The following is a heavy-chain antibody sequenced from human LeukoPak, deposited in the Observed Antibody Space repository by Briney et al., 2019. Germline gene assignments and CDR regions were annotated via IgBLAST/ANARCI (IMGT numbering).Heavy chain of an antibody. CDR1: GFTFSSYA. D-gene: IGHD3-3*01. CDR2: ISGSGGST. V-gene: IGHV3-23*01. CDR3: AKNPRGLQFRVLIRLDY. J-gene: IGHJ4*02. Sequence: GGSLRLSCAASGFTFSSYAMSWVRQAPGKGLEWVSAISGSGGSTYYADSVKGRFTISRDNSKNTLYLQMNSLRAEDTAVYYCAKNPRGLQFRVLIRLDYWGQGTLVTVSS.